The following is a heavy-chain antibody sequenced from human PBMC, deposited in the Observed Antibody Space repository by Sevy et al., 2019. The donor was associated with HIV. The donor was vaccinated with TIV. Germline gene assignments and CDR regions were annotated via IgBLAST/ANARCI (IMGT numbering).Heavy chain of an antibody. CDR3: AFERLYSNVAEYFQS. CDR1: GSPLNSFS. D-gene: IGHD1-1*01. CDR2: KSFNGNIR. Sequence: GGPRSPPFQASGSPLNSFSMPGIRQAPGKGLEWVATKSFNGNIRPYADPVKGRFTISRDNSKNSLYLQMNSLRAEDTALYYCAFERLYSNVAEYFQSWGQGTLVTVSS. J-gene: IGHJ1*01. V-gene: IGHV3-30-3*01.